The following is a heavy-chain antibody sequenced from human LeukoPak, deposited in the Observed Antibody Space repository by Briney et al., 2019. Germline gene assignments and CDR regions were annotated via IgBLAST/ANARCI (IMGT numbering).Heavy chain of an antibody. CDR1: GYTFTSYD. J-gene: IGHJ4*02. D-gene: IGHD6-6*01. CDR2: INPNSGGT. Sequence: ASVKVSCKASGYTFTSYDINWVRQATGQGLEWMGWINPNSGGTNYAQKFQGRVTMTRDTSISTAYMELSRLRSDDTAVYYCARDLDDGTEYSSSSKGDYWGQGTLVTVSS. V-gene: IGHV1-2*02. CDR3: ARDLDDGTEYSSSSKGDY.